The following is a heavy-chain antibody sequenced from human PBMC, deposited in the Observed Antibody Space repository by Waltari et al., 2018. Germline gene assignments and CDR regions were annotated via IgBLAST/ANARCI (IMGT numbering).Heavy chain of an antibody. CDR1: GGSVSTTNYY. CDR3: ARATFDF. CDR2: INYSGTT. J-gene: IGHJ2*01. V-gene: IGHV4-39*01. Sequence: QVQLQESGPGLVKPSETLSLTCTVSGGSVSTTNYYWAWIRQPPGKRLEWIGSINYSGTTYSNPSLKSRVTMSVDTSENQFSLKLRSVTAADTAVYYCARATFDFWGRGTLVTVSS.